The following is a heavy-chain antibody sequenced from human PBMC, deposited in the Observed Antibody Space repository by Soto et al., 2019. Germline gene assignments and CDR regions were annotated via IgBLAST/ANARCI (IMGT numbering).Heavy chain of an antibody. CDR2: ISGSGGST. CDR3: AAAPSSSYGTVDY. J-gene: IGHJ4*02. CDR1: GFTFSSYA. D-gene: IGHD6-6*01. V-gene: IGHV3-23*01. Sequence: GGSLRLSCAASGFTFSSYAMSWVRQAPGKGLEWLSTISGSGGSTYYADSVKGRFTISRDNSKNTLYLQMNSLRAEDTAVYYCAAAPSSSYGTVDYWGQGTLVTVSS.